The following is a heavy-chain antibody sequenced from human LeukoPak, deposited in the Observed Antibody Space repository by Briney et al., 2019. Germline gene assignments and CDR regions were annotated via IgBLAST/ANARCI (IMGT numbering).Heavy chain of an antibody. D-gene: IGHD3-10*01. CDR1: GYSFTSYW. J-gene: IGHJ4*02. Sequence: GESLKISCKGPGYSFTSYWNGRVRQMPGEGLEWMGIIYSGDSDTRYSPFFQGQVTISADKSISTAYLQWSSLKASDTAMYYCARRRWFGELWVFDYWGQGTLVTVSS. CDR2: IYSGDSDT. V-gene: IGHV5-51*01. CDR3: ARRRWFGELWVFDY.